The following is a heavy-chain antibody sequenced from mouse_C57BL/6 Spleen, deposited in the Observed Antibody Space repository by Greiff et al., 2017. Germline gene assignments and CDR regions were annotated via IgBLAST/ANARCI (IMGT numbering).Heavy chain of an antibody. CDR3: ARAYYDYDSYYFDY. CDR1: GYTFTNYW. Sequence: QVQLQQSGAELVRPGTSVKMSCKASGYTFTNYWIGWAKQRPGHGLEWIGDIYPGGGYTNYNEKFKGKATLTADKSSSTAYMQFSSLTSEDSAIYYCARAYYDYDSYYFDYWGQGTTLTVSS. CDR2: IYPGGGYT. J-gene: IGHJ2*01. V-gene: IGHV1-63*01. D-gene: IGHD2-4*01.